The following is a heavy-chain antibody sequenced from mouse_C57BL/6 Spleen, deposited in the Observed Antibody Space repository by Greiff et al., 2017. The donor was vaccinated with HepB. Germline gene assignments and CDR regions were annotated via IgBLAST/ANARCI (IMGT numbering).Heavy chain of an antibody. J-gene: IGHJ1*03. D-gene: IGHD1-1*01. Sequence: VKLMESGAELAKPGASVKLSCKASGYTFTSYWMHWVKQRPGQGLEWIGYINPSSGYTKYNQKFKDKATLTADKSSSTAYMQLSRLTYEDSAVYYCASSSLITTVVAGGYFDVWGTGTTVTVSS. CDR3: ASSSLITTVVAGGYFDV. V-gene: IGHV1-7*01. CDR1: GYTFTSYW. CDR2: INPSSGYT.